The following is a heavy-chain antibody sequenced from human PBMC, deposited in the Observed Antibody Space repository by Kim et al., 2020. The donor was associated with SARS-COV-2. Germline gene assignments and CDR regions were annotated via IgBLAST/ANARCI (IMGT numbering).Heavy chain of an antibody. CDR3: ARGLGAARRPDY. J-gene: IGHJ4*02. D-gene: IGHD6-6*01. V-gene: IGHV1-8*01. Sequence: GYAQKFQGRGTMTRNTSISTAYMELSSLRSEDTAVYYCARGLGAARRPDYWGQGTLVTVSS.